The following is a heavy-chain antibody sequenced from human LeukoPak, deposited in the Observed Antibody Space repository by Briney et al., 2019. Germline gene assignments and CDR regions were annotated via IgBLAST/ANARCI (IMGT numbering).Heavy chain of an antibody. Sequence: PGGSLRLSCAASGFTFSSYAMSWVRQAPGKGLEWVSAISGSGGSTYYADSVKGRFTISRDNSKNTLYLQMNSLRAEDTAVYYCAKVPSIYCSGGSCKGLYYYGMDVWGQGTTVTASS. J-gene: IGHJ6*02. V-gene: IGHV3-23*01. CDR1: GFTFSSYA. D-gene: IGHD2-15*01. CDR2: ISGSGGST. CDR3: AKVPSIYCSGGSCKGLYYYGMDV.